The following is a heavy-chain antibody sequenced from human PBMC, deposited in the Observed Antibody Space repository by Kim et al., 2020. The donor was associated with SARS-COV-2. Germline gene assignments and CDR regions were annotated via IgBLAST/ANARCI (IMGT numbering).Heavy chain of an antibody. V-gene: IGHV3-15*01. Sequence: GGSLRLSCAASGFTFINAWMNWVRQAPGKGLEWVGRIKSKTDGGTTDYAAPVKGRFTISRVDSKDTLFLQMTSLETDDTAVYYCTTVFGTYIRGFFDYWGQGTLVTVSS. D-gene: IGHD1-26*01. CDR1: GFTFINAW. CDR2: IKSKTDGGTT. J-gene: IGHJ4*02. CDR3: TTVFGTYIRGFFDY.